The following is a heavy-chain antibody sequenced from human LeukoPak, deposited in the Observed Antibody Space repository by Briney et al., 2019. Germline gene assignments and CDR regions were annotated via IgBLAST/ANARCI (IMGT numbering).Heavy chain of an antibody. CDR2: INPSGDPT. CDR3: ARELVLLWFGESITGNWNDFWFDP. J-gene: IGHJ5*02. V-gene: IGHV1-46*01. Sequence: ASVKVSCKASGYTFTSYYMHWVRQAPGQGLEWVGIINPSGDPTTYAQKFQGRVTMTRDMSTSTVYMELSSLRSEDTAVYYCARELVLLWFGESITGNWNDFWFDPWGQGTLVTVSS. D-gene: IGHD3-10*01. CDR1: GYTFTSYY.